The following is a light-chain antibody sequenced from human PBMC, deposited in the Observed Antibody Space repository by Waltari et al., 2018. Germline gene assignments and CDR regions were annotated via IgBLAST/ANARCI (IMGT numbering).Light chain of an antibody. Sequence: EIVMTQSPATLSVSPGERATLSCRASQSVNSRLAWYQHKPGQAPRLLIYSASTRATGIPATVSGSGSGTEFTLTISSLQFEDFAVYYCQQYNKWPGTFGQGTKVEI. CDR3: QQYNKWPGT. CDR2: SAS. CDR1: QSVNSR. J-gene: IGKJ1*01. V-gene: IGKV3-15*01.